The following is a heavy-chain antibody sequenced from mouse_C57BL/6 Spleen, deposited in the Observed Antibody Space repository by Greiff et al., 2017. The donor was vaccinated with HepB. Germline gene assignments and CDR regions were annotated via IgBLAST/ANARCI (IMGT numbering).Heavy chain of an antibody. J-gene: IGHJ4*01. Sequence: EVQLQQSGPELVKPGASVKISCKASGYSFTGYYMNWVKQSPDKSLEWIGEINPSTGGTTYNQKFKAKATLTVDKSSSTAYMQLKSLTSEDSAVYYCARTGTDAMDYWGQGTSVTVSS. CDR2: INPSTGGT. CDR3: ARTGTDAMDY. CDR1: GYSFTGYY. V-gene: IGHV1-42*01. D-gene: IGHD4-1*01.